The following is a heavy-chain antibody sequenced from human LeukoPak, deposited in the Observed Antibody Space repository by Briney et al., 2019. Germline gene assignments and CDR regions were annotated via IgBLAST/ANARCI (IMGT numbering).Heavy chain of an antibody. D-gene: IGHD6-13*01. Sequence: GGSLRLSCAASGFTFSNYWMSWVRQAPGKGLEWVANIKDDGSEKYYVDSVKGRFTISGDNAKNSLYLQMNSLRAEDTAMYYCARTIRGYWGQGTLVTVSS. J-gene: IGHJ4*02. CDR3: ARTIRGY. V-gene: IGHV3-7*01. CDR1: GFTFSNYW. CDR2: IKDDGSEK.